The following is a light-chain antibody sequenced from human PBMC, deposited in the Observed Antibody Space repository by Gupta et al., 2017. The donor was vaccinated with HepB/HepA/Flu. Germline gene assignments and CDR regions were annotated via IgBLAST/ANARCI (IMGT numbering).Light chain of an antibody. CDR2: KGL. Sequence: VLTQSPGTLSLSPGERATLSCRASQSISSNFFVWYQHKPGQAPRLLISKGLNRATGIPDRFSASGSGTDFTLTISRLDPEDFAVYYCQQDYDSPWTFGQGTKVDIK. CDR3: QQDYDSPWT. J-gene: IGKJ1*01. V-gene: IGKV3-20*01. CDR1: QSISSNF.